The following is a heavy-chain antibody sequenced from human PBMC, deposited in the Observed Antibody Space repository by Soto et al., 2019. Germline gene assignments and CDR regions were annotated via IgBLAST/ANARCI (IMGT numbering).Heavy chain of an antibody. CDR3: AVHVVQAANYFDY. D-gene: IGHD2-2*01. CDR1: GGSISNYY. J-gene: IGHJ4*02. CDR2: IYYSGST. Sequence: PSETLSLTCTGSGGSISNYYWSWIRQPPGKGLEWIAYIYYSGSTNYNPSLKSRVTISLDTSKNHFSLKLSSVTAADTAVYYCAVHVVQAANYFDYWGQGTLVTVSS. V-gene: IGHV4-59*08.